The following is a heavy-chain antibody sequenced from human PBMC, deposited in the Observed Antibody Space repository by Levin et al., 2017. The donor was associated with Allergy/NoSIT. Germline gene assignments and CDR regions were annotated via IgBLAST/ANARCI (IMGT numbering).Heavy chain of an antibody. V-gene: IGHV5-51*01. J-gene: IGHJ4*02. CDR3: ARTTSNWKDENYFDS. Sequence: PGGSLRLSCKGSGYSFTTYWIGWVRQMPGRGLEWIGIIYPGDSETIYNPSFQGQVTISADKSITTAYLQWSGLKASDTAMYYCARTTSNWKDENYFDSWGQGTLVTVSS. CDR2: IYPGDSET. D-gene: IGHD1-1*01. CDR1: GYSFTTYW.